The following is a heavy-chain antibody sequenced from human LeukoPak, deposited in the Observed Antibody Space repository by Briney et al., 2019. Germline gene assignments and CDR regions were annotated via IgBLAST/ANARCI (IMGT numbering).Heavy chain of an antibody. Sequence: PSETLSLTCAVYGGSFSGYYWSWIRQPPGKGLEWVGEINHSGSTNYNPSLKSRATISVDTSKNQFSLKLSSVTAADTAVYYCATRGRSRWAAAGTFDYWGQGTLVTVSS. CDR3: ATRGRSRWAAAGTFDY. D-gene: IGHD6-13*01. CDR2: INHSGST. V-gene: IGHV4-34*01. CDR1: GGSFSGYY. J-gene: IGHJ4*02.